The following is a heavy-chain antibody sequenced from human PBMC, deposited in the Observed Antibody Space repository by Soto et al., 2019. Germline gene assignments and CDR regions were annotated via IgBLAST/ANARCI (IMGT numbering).Heavy chain of an antibody. CDR2: IYWDDDK. CDR1: GFSLTTSGVG. V-gene: IGHV2-5*02. CDR3: AHRTATVTWWFAP. D-gene: IGHD4-17*01. J-gene: IGHJ5*02. Sequence: QITLKESGPTLVKPTQTLTLTCTFSGFSLTTSGVGVGWIRQPPGKALEGLALIYWDDDKRYSPSLKSRLTITQHTSKTQVVLTMTNMDPADTAIYFCAHRTATVTWWFAPWGQVTLVTVAS.